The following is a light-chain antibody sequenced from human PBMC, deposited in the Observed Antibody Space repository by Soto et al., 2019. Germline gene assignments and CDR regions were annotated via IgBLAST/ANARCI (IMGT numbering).Light chain of an antibody. Sequence: QSVLTQPPSMSGAPGQRVTISCTGSSSNIGANYDVHWYQHLPGNAPKLLVYGDNNRPSGVPDRFSGSKSATSASLAIAGLQPEDETYYHCQSYDSGVRGWVFGGGTKVTVL. J-gene: IGLJ3*02. CDR1: SSNIGANYD. CDR2: GDN. V-gene: IGLV1-40*01. CDR3: QSYDSGVRGWV.